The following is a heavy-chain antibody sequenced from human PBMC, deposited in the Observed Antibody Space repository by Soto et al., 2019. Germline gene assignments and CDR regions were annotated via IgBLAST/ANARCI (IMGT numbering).Heavy chain of an antibody. J-gene: IGHJ4*02. D-gene: IGHD3-10*01. CDR1: GGSISSYY. V-gene: IGHV4-59*08. CDR3: ARHNYGSGSTYFDY. Sequence: PSETLSLTCTVSGGSISSYYWSWIRQPPGKGLEWIGYIYYNGSTNYNPSLKSRVTISVDTSKNQFSLKLNSMTAADTAVYYCARHNYGSGSTYFDYWGQGTLVTVS. CDR2: IYYNGST.